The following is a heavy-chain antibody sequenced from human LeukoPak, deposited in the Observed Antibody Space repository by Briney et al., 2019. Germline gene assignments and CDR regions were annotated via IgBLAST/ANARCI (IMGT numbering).Heavy chain of an antibody. CDR1: GGTFSSYA. V-gene: IGHV1-69*01. CDR2: IIPIFGTT. Sequence: SVKVSCKASGGTFSSYAISWVRQAPGQGLEWMGGIIPIFGTTNYAQKFQDRVTITADESTSTAYMELSSLRSEDTAVYYCARGRPRFILRSYTYYFDYWGQGTLVTVSS. CDR3: ARGRPRFILRSYTYYFDY. D-gene: IGHD4-17*01. J-gene: IGHJ4*02.